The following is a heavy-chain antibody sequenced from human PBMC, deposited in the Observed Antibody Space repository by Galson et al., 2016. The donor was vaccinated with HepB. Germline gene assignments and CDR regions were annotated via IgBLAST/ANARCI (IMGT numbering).Heavy chain of an antibody. CDR2: IKQDGSEE. Sequence: SLRLSCAASGFTVSPYSMNWVRQAPGKGLEWVANIKQDGSEEYYVDSVKGRFTISRDNAKNSLYLQMNSLRAEDTAVYYCARRRGSGSHDYWGQGTLVTVSS. D-gene: IGHD3-10*01. J-gene: IGHJ4*02. CDR3: ARRRGSGSHDY. V-gene: IGHV3-7*05. CDR1: GFTVSPYS.